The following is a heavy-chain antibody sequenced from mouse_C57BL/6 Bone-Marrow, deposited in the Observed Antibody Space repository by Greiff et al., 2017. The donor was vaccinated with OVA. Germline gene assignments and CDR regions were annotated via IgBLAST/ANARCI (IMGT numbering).Heavy chain of an antibody. CDR2: IDPANGDT. D-gene: IGHD1-1*01. CDR3: TTNYGSRGDYYFDY. CDR1: GFTIKDDY. J-gene: IGHJ2*01. Sequence: EVQLQQSGAELVRPGASVKLSCTASGFTIKDDYMHWVKQRPEQGLEWIGWIDPANGDTEYASKFQGKATITADTSSNTAYLPLSSLTSEDTAVYYCTTNYGSRGDYYFDYWGQGTTLTVSS. V-gene: IGHV14-4*01.